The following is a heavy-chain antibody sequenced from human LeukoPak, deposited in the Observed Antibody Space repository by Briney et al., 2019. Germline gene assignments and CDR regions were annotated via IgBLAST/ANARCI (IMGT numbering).Heavy chain of an antibody. CDR1: GYSFTSYW. V-gene: IGHV5-10-1*01. J-gene: IGHJ4*02. CDR2: IDPSDSYT. D-gene: IGHD6-19*01. Sequence: GESLKIFCKGSGYSFTSYWISWGRQMPGKGVEWMGRIDPSDSYTNYSPSFQGHVTISADKSISTAYLQWSSLKASDTAMYYCASSGGDSSGWKFRFDYWGQGTLVTVSS. CDR3: ASSGGDSSGWKFRFDY.